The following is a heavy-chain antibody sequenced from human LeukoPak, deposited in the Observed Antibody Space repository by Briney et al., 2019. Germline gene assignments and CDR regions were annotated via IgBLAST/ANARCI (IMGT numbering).Heavy chain of an antibody. V-gene: IGHV4-39*01. J-gene: IGHJ4*02. Sequence: PSETLSLTCTVSGGSISSSSYYWGWIRQPPGKGLEWIGSIYYSGSTYYNPSLKSRVTISVGTSKNQFSLKLSSVTAADTAVCYCARRDWTKRGFDYWGQGTLVTVSS. D-gene: IGHD1/OR15-1a*01. CDR2: IYYSGST. CDR3: ARRDWTKRGFDY. CDR1: GGSISSSSYY.